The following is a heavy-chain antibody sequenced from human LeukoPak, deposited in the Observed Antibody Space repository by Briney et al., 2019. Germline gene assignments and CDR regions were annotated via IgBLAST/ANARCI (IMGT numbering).Heavy chain of an antibody. CDR1: GFTFSDYH. D-gene: IGHD5-12*01. J-gene: IGHJ5*02. V-gene: IGHV3-11*03. CDR3: ARNGYSGYDRLNWFDP. CDR2: ISSGSTYT. Sequence: GGSLRLSCAASGFTFSDYHMTWIRQAPGKGLEWVSSISSGSTYTNYADSVKGRFTISRDNGKNSLYLQMNSLRVEDTAVYYCARNGYSGYDRLNWFDPRGQGTLVTVSS.